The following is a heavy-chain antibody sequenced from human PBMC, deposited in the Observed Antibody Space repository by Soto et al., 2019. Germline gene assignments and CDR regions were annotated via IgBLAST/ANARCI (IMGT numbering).Heavy chain of an antibody. CDR3: ARDLNGVSVTTHFDH. CDR1: GYTFTGYY. J-gene: IGHJ4*02. V-gene: IGHV1-2*02. Sequence: ASVKVSCKASGYTFTGYYMHWVRQAPGQGLEWMGWINPNSGGTNYAQKFQGRVTMTRDTSISTAYMELSRLRSDDTAVYYCARDLNGVSVTTHFDHWGQGTLVTVSS. CDR2: INPNSGGT. D-gene: IGHD4-17*01.